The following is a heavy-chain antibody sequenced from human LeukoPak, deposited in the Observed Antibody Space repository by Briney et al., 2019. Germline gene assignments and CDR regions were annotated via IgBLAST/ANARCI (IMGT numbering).Heavy chain of an antibody. CDR1: GGSISSGGYY. CDR2: IYYSGST. J-gene: IGHJ5*02. D-gene: IGHD3-16*01. CDR3: ARLSLAATGGVDWFDP. V-gene: IGHV4-61*08. Sequence: SETLSLTCTVSGGSISSGGYYWSWIRQHPGKGLEWVGYIYYSGSTNSNPSLKSRATISLDMSKKQFSLKLTSVTAADTAVYYCARLSLAATGGVDWFDPWGQGTLVTVTS.